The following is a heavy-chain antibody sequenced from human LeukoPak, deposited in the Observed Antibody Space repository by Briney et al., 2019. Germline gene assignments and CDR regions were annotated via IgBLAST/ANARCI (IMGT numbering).Heavy chain of an antibody. CDR3: TTSWIQVYYFDY. Sequence: ASVKVSCKASGYTFTAYYMHWVRQAPGQGLEWMGWINPNSGDTRYAQRFQGRVTMTRDTSIGTAYMELSRLRSDDTAVYYCTTSWIQVYYFDYWGQGTLVTVSS. CDR1: GYTFTAYY. CDR2: INPNSGDT. V-gene: IGHV1-2*02. J-gene: IGHJ4*02. D-gene: IGHD5-18*01.